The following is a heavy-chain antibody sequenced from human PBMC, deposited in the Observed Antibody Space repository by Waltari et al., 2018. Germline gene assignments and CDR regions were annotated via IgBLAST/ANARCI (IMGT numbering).Heavy chain of an antibody. CDR3: ARALKCRRRDAFDI. J-gene: IGHJ3*02. Sequence: QVQLQQWGAGLLKPSETLSLTCAVYGGSFSGYYWSWIRQPPGKGLAWIGEINHSGSTNYNPALKSRGTISVDTSKNQFSLKLSSVTAADTAVYYCARALKCRRRDAFDIWGQGTMVTVSS. V-gene: IGHV4-34*01. CDR1: GGSFSGYY. CDR2: INHSGST. D-gene: IGHD2-2*01.